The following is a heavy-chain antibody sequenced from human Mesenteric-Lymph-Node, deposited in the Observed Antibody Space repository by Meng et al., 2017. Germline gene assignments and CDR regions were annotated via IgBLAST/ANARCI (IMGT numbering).Heavy chain of an antibody. J-gene: IGHJ4*02. Sequence: GESLKISCAASGFTFSSNWMYWVRQAPGKGLVWVSRINGDGRRLNYADSVKGRFTISRDNAKNTLYLQMNSPRTEDTAVYYCVKLGPYTSGWYGDYWGQGTLVTVSS. V-gene: IGHV3-74*01. CDR3: VKLGPYTSGWYGDY. D-gene: IGHD6-19*01. CDR1: GFTFSSNW. CDR2: INGDGRRL.